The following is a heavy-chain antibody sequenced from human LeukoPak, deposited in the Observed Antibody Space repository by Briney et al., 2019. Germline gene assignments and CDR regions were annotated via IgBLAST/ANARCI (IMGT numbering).Heavy chain of an antibody. Sequence: GGSLRLSCTVAGFTVSSNSMSWVRQAPGKGLEWVSFIYSDNTHYSDSVKGRFTISRDDAKNSLYLQMNSLRAEDTAVYYCAELGITMIGGVWGKGTTVTISS. CDR3: AELGITMIGGV. J-gene: IGHJ6*04. D-gene: IGHD3-10*02. CDR2: IYSDNT. V-gene: IGHV3-53*01. CDR1: GFTVSSNS.